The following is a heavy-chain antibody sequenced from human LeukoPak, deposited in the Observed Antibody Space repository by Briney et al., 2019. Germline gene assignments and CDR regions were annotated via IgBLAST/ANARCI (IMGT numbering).Heavy chain of an antibody. Sequence: GGSLRLSCAASGFTVSSNYMSWVRQAPGKGLEWVSVIYSGGSTYYADSVKGRFTISRDNAKNTLYLQMSSLRAEDTAVYFCAGWDYQHEPHSDSWGQGTLVAVSS. CDR1: GFTVSSNY. CDR3: AGWDYQHEPHSDS. J-gene: IGHJ4*02. D-gene: IGHD1-7*01. V-gene: IGHV3-66*01. CDR2: IYSGGST.